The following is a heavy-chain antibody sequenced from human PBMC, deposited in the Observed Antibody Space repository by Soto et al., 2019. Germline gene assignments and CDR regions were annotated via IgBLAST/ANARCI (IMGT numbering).Heavy chain of an antibody. Sequence: GGSLRLSCAASGFTFSSYNMNWVRQAPGKGLEWVSSISSSVSYIFYADSVKGRFTISRDNAKNSLFLQMNSLRAEDTAVYYCARALSGSYTFDYWGQGTLVTVSS. V-gene: IGHV3-21*01. CDR3: ARALSGSYTFDY. D-gene: IGHD1-26*01. CDR2: ISSSVSYI. J-gene: IGHJ4*02. CDR1: GFTFSSYN.